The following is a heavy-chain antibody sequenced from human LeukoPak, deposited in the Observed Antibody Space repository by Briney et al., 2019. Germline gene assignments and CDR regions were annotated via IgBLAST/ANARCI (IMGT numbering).Heavy chain of an antibody. Sequence: GGSLRLSCAASGFTFSSYAMSWVRQAPGKGLEWVSATSGSGGSTYYADSVKGRFTISRDNSKNTLYLQMNSLRAEDTAVYYCAKDPPLWFGESHYFDYWGQGTLVTVSS. CDR3: AKDPPLWFGESHYFDY. CDR2: TSGSGGST. D-gene: IGHD3-10*01. J-gene: IGHJ4*02. CDR1: GFTFSSYA. V-gene: IGHV3-23*01.